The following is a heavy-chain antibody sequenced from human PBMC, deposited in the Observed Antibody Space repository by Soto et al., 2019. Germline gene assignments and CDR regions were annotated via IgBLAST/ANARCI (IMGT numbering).Heavy chain of an antibody. CDR1: GGSIRSHN. CDR2: MYYSART. J-gene: IGHJ6*03. V-gene: IGHV4-59*08. Sequence: QVQLQESGPGLVKPSETLSLTCSVPGGSIRSHNWSWIRQPPGKGLEWIGCMYYSARTESNPSMKGRVTISANTSNNQVSLTLSSETAADSAAYYCAINLVDSRKGYPYYYYPDVWGKGTAVNVSS. CDR3: AINLVDSRKGYPYYYYPDV. D-gene: IGHD3-3*01.